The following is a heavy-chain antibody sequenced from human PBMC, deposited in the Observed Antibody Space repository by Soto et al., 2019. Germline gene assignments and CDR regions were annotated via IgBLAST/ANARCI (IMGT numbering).Heavy chain of an antibody. CDR3: ARGDDPPEWFDP. CDR2: IIPIFGTA. D-gene: IGHD3-3*01. J-gene: IGHJ5*02. V-gene: IGHV1-69*13. Sequence: ASVKVSCKASGGTFSSYAISWVRQAPGQGLEWMGGIIPIFGTANYAQKFQGRVTITADESTSTAYMELSSLRSADTAVYYCARGDDPPEWFDPWGQGTLVTVSS. CDR1: GGTFSSYA.